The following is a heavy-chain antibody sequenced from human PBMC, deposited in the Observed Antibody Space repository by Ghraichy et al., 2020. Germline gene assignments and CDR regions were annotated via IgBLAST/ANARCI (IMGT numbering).Heavy chain of an antibody. D-gene: IGHD3-3*01. Sequence: GGSLRLSCAASGFTFSSYSMNWVRQAPGKGLKWVSSISSSSSYIYYADSVKGRFTISRDNAKNSLYLQMNSLRAEDTAVYYCATYKFPSIFGVVIIPEDAFDIWGQGTMVTVSS. CDR1: GFTFSSYS. CDR2: ISSSSSYI. CDR3: ATYKFPSIFGVVIIPEDAFDI. J-gene: IGHJ3*02. V-gene: IGHV3-21*01.